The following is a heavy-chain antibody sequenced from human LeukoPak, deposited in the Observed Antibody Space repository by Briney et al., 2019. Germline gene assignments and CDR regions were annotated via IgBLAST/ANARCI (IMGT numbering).Heavy chain of an antibody. CDR2: IAISGSYI. CDR1: GFILSDYN. J-gene: IGHJ4*02. D-gene: IGHD1-26*01. Sequence: GGSLRLSCAASGFILSDYNMNWVRQAPGKGLEWVSFIAISGSYITYADSVKGRFTISRDNAKNSLYLQMNSLRAEDTAVYYCARDLSATIRAYDYWSQGTLVTVSS. V-gene: IGHV3-21*01. CDR3: ARDLSATIRAYDY.